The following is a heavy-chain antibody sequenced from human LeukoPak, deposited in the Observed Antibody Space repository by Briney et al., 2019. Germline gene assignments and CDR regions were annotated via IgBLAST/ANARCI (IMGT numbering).Heavy chain of an antibody. CDR1: EFTFSSYS. CDR3: TKKSPYGGRDS. J-gene: IGHJ4*02. CDR2: ISGNGENT. D-gene: IGHD4/OR15-4a*01. V-gene: IGHV3-23*01. Sequence: PGGSLRLSCAASEFTFSSYSMSWIRQAPGKGLEWVSAISGNGENTYYADSMKGRFTISRDNSKNILYLQMSSLRAEDTAIYYCTKKSPYGGRDSWGQGTLVTVSS.